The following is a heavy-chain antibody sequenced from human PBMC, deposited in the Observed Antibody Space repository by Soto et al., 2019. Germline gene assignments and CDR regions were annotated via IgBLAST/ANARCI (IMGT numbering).Heavy chain of an antibody. CDR3: ARGPGGYFDRWAPPGYYGMDV. Sequence: ASVKVSCKASGYTFTSYDINWVRQATGQGLEWMGWMNPNSGNTGYAQKFQGRVTMTRNTSISTAYMELSSLRSEDTAVYYCARGPGGYFDRWAPPGYYGMDVWGQGTTVTVSS. D-gene: IGHD3-9*01. CDR2: MNPNSGNT. J-gene: IGHJ6*02. V-gene: IGHV1-8*01. CDR1: GYTFTSYD.